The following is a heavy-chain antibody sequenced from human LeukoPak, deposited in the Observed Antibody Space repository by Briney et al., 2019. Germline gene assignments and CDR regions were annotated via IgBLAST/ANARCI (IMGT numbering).Heavy chain of an antibody. J-gene: IGHJ3*02. Sequence: GGSLRLSCAASGFTFSSYAMSWVRQAPGKGLEWVSAISGSGGSTYYADSVKGRFTISRDNSKNTLYLQMNSLRAEDTAVYYCARHPEWLRSQYAFDIWGQGTMVTVSS. V-gene: IGHV3-23*01. CDR1: GFTFSSYA. CDR3: ARHPEWLRSQYAFDI. D-gene: IGHD5-12*01. CDR2: ISGSGGST.